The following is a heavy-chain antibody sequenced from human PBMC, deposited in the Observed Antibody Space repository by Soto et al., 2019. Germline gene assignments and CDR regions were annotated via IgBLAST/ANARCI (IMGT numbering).Heavy chain of an antibody. CDR1: GYTFTGYY. V-gene: IGHV1-2*04. J-gene: IGHJ6*02. CDR2: INPNSGGT. D-gene: IGHD3-22*01. Sequence: EASVKVACKASGYTFTGYYMHRVRQAPGQGLEWMGWINPNSGGTNYAQKFQGWVTMTRDTSISTAYMELRRLRSDDTAVYYCARGYYYDSSGYYSHMSYYGMDVWGQGTTVTVYS. CDR3: ARGYYYDSSGYYSHMSYYGMDV.